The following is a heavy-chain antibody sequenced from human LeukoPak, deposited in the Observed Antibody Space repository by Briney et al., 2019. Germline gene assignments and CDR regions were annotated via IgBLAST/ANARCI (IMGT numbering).Heavy chain of an antibody. CDR2: INTSGRT. V-gene: IGHV1-46*01. CDR3: ARGTPGDSSV. Sequence: ASVKVSCKAFGYTFTSYYVHWVRQAPGQGLELMGIINTSGRTNYAQKLQGRVTMTRDTSTSTVYIELSSLRSEDTGVYYCARGTPGDSSVWGQGTLVTVSS. CDR1: GYTFTSYY. J-gene: IGHJ4*02. D-gene: IGHD6-19*01.